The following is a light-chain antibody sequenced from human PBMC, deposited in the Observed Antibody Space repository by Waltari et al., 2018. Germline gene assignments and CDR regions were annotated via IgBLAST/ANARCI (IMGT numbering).Light chain of an antibody. Sequence: EIVLTQSPATLSLSPGEGATLSCRASQSVNNQLVWYQQKRGQAPRLLIYDASNRATGIPARFSGSGSGTDFTLTISSLEPEDFAVYYCQQCNNSPPTFGQGTKVEI. CDR1: QSVNNQ. J-gene: IGKJ1*01. V-gene: IGKV3-11*01. CDR3: QQCNNSPPT. CDR2: DAS.